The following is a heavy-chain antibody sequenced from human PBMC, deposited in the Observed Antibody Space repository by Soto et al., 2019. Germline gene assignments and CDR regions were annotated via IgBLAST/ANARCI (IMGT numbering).Heavy chain of an antibody. CDR2: FDPEDGQT. J-gene: IGHJ6*02. D-gene: IGHD1-7*01. CDR3: ATSLELPLGVDI. Sequence: ASVKVSCRVSGYSLTELSIHWVRQAPEKGLEWMGSFDPEDGQTINKQKFQDRVTMTGDTSSDTGYMELSNLRPEDTAIYYCATSLELPLGVDIWGQGTTVTVSS. V-gene: IGHV1-24*01. CDR1: GYSLTELS.